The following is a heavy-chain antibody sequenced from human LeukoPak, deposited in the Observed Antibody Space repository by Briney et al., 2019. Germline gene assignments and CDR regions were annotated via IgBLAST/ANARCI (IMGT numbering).Heavy chain of an antibody. D-gene: IGHD4-4*01. CDR2: INHSGST. Sequence: SETLSLTCAVYGGSFSGYYWSWIRQPPGRGLEWIGEINHSGSTNYNPSLKSRVTISVDTSKNQFSLKLSSVTAADTAVYYCARATNTVTTLYYYYGMDVWGQGTTVTVSS. CDR3: ARATNTVTTLYYYYGMDV. J-gene: IGHJ6*02. V-gene: IGHV4-34*01. CDR1: GGSFSGYY.